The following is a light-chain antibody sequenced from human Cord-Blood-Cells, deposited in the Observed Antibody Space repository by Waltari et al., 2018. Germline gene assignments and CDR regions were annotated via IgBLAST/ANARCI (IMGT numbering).Light chain of an antibody. CDR2: DVS. CDR1: SSDVGGYNH. Sequence: QSALTQPASVSGSPGQSITISCTGTSSDVGGYNHVSWYQQHPGKAPKLMIYDVSNRPSVVSKRFSCSRSGNTASLTISGLQAADVADYYCSSYTSISTWVFGGGTKLTVL. J-gene: IGLJ3*02. V-gene: IGLV2-14*03. CDR3: SSYTSISTWV.